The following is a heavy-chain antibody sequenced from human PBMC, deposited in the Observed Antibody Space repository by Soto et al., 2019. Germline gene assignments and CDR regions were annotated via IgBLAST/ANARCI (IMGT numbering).Heavy chain of an antibody. CDR1: GFTFSSYA. CDR2: ISGSGGST. D-gene: IGHD4-4*01. CDR3: AKGRATVKTNYYYYYMDV. Sequence: GGSLRLSCAASGFTFSSYAMSWVRQAPGKGLEWVSAISGSGGSTYYADSVKGRFTISRDNSKNTLYLQMNSLRAEDTAVYYCAKGRATVKTNYYYYYMDVWGKGTTVTVSS. V-gene: IGHV3-23*01. J-gene: IGHJ6*03.